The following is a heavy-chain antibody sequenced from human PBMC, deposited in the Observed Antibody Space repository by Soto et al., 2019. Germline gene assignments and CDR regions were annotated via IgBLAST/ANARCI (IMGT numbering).Heavy chain of an antibody. CDR3: ARERGPVDTAMVTGLYYYYYYGMDV. D-gene: IGHD5-18*01. J-gene: IGHJ6*02. V-gene: IGHV1-18*01. CDR2: ISAYNGNT. Sequence: ASVKVSCKASGYTFTSYGISWVGQAPGQGLEWMGWISAYNGNTNYAQKLQGRVTMTTDTSTSTAYMELRSLRSDDTAVYYCARERGPVDTAMVTGLYYYYYYGMDVWGQGTTVTVSS. CDR1: GYTFTSYG.